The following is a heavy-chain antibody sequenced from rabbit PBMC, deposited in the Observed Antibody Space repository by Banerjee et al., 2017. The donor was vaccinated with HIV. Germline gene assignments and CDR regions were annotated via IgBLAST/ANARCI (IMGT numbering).Heavy chain of an antibody. D-gene: IGHD6-1*01. J-gene: IGHJ4*01. CDR1: GFTISSSYY. CDR2: IYAGSSGTT. Sequence: QEQLVESGGGLVQPEGSLTLTCKASGFTISSSYYMCWVRQAPGKGLEWIACIYAGSSGTTYYASWAKGRFTISKTSSTTVTLQMTSLTAADTATYFCARGYSYGGFNLWGPGTLVTVS. CDR3: ARGYSYGGFNL. V-gene: IGHV1S45*01.